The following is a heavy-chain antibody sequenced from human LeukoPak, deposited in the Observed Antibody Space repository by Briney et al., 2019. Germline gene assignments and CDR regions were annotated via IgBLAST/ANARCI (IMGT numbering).Heavy chain of an antibody. CDR2: ISGSGGST. Sequence: GGSLRLSCAASGFTVSSNYMGWVRQAPGKGLEWVSAISGSGGSTYYADSVKGRFTISRDNSKNTLYLQMNSLRAEDTAVYYCAKGDSSKARSAFDYWGQGTLVTVSS. CDR1: GFTVSSNY. CDR3: AKGDSSKARSAFDY. J-gene: IGHJ4*02. D-gene: IGHD3-22*01. V-gene: IGHV3-23*01.